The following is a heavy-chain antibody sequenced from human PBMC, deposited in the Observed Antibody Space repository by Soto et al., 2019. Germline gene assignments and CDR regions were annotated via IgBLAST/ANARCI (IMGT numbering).Heavy chain of an antibody. D-gene: IGHD3-22*01. CDR2: ISAYNGNT. CDR3: ERVYYDSSGYYYVYYYYGMDV. CDR1: GYTFTSYG. Sequence: ASVKVSCKASGYTFTSYGISWVRHAPGQGLEWMGWISAYNGNTNYAQKLQGRVTMTTDTSTSTAYMELRSLRSDDTAVYYCERVYYDSSGYYYVYYYYGMDVWGQGTTVTGS. J-gene: IGHJ6*02. V-gene: IGHV1-18*01.